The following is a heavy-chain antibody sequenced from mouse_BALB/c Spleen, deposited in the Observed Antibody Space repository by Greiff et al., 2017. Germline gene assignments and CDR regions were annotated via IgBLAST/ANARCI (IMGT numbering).Heavy chain of an antibody. CDR1: GFNIKDTY. CDR2: IDPANGNT. CDR3: AREITSYAMDY. V-gene: IGHV14-3*02. D-gene: IGHD1-1*01. Sequence: DVQLQESGAELVKPGASVKLSCTASGFNIKDTYMHWVKQRPEQGLEWIGRIDPANGNTKYDPKFQGKATITADTSSNTAYLQLSSLTSEDTAVYYCAREITSYAMDYWGQGTSVTVSS. J-gene: IGHJ4*01.